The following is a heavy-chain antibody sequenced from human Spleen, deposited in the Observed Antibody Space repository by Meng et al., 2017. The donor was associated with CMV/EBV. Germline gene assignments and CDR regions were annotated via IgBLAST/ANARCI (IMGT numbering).Heavy chain of an antibody. V-gene: IGHV3-NL1*01. CDR2: IYRGGNT. CDR1: GFTFRSYG. Sequence: GGSLRLSCAASGFTFRSYGMHWVRQAPGKGLEWVSFIYRGGNTYYADSVKGRFTISRDNSKNTLYLQMNSLRADDTAVYYCAKTGGYSTAVWYFDYWGQGTLVTVSS. CDR3: AKTGGYSTAVWYFDY. J-gene: IGHJ4*02. D-gene: IGHD5-18*01.